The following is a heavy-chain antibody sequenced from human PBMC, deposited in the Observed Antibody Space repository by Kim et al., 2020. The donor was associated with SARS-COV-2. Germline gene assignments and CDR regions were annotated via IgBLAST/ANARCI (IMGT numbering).Heavy chain of an antibody. V-gene: IGHV3-23*03. CDR3: AKHSNGWSIDY. J-gene: IGHJ4*02. D-gene: IGHD6-19*01. CDR2: T. Sequence: TDYATHVKGRFTISRDNSKNTLYLQMNTLRAEDTAVYYCAKHSNGWSIDYWGQGTLVTVSS.